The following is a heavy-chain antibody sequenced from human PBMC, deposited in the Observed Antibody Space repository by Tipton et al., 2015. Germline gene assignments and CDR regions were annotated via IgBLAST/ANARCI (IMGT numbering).Heavy chain of an antibody. J-gene: IGHJ4*02. D-gene: IGHD3-9*01. CDR1: AYSISSDYY. CDR2: ISHSGKT. V-gene: IGHV4-38-2*01. CDR3: ACQDYDSLTRDYQTVDY. Sequence: PGLVKPSETLSLTCAVSAYSISSDYYWGWIRQPPGKGLEWIGAISHSGKTYSNPSLKSRVTMSRDTSKNQFSLKLTSVTAADTAVYYCACQDYDSLTRDYQTVDYWGQGTLVTVSS.